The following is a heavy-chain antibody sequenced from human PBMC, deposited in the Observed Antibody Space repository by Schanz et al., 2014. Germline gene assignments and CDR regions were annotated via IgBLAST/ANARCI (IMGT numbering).Heavy chain of an antibody. CDR3: AKAQGNSFDS. J-gene: IGHJ4*02. V-gene: IGHV3-23*01. Sequence: DVHLLESGGGLVQPGGSLRLSCAASEFTFSTDSMSWVRQAPGKGLEWLSVISASGRDTYYADSVKGRFTISSDNSKSTLYLQMSSLRAEDTAVYYCAKAQGNSFDSWGQGTLVTVSS. CDR2: ISASGRDT. CDR1: EFTFSTDS.